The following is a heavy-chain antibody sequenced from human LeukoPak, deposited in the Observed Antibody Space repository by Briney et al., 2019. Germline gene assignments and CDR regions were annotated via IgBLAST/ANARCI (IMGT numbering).Heavy chain of an antibody. J-gene: IGHJ4*02. V-gene: IGHV4-30-4*01. Sequence: SETLSLTCTVSGGSISSGDYYWSWIRQPPGKGLEWIGYIYYSGSTYYNPSLKSRVTISVDTSKNQFSLKLSSVTAADTAVYYWGREKGSGWEKGGGYFDNWAQETWVTVSS. CDR3: GREKGSGWEKGGGYFDN. CDR1: GGSISSGDYY. D-gene: IGHD1-26*01. CDR2: IYYSGST.